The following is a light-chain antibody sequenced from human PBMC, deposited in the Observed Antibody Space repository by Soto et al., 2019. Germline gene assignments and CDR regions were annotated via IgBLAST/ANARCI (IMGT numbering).Light chain of an antibody. CDR1: SSDVGAYNY. CDR3: SSYAGSNTHVV. CDR2: DVS. Sequence: QSALTQPRSVSGSPGQSVTISCTGTSSDVGAYNYVSWYQQHPGKAPKLMIYDVSKRPSGVPDRFSGSKSGNTASLTISGLQAEDEAYYYCSSYAGSNTHVVLGGGTQLTVL. V-gene: IGLV2-11*01. J-gene: IGLJ2*01.